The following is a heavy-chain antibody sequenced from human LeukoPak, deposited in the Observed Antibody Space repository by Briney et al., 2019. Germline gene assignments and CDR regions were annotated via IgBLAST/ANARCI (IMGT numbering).Heavy chain of an antibody. D-gene: IGHD6-13*01. V-gene: IGHV3-48*04. CDR2: ISSICITI. CDR1: GFTFSSYA. J-gene: IGHJ4*02. CDR3: ATLRAARWGFDY. Sequence: GGSPRLSCAASGFTFSSYAMSWVRQAPRKGPGLVSHISSICITIYSADSVKGRFTISRDNDKSSLYLQMNSLRAEDTAVYYCATLRAARWGFDYWGQGTLVTVSS.